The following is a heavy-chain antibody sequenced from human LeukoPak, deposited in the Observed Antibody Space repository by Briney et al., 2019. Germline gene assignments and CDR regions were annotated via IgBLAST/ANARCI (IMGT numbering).Heavy chain of an antibody. J-gene: IGHJ6*03. CDR3: AKDGKEGCSSTSCYWVVDYYYYYMDV. D-gene: IGHD2-2*01. V-gene: IGHV3-23*01. Sequence: GSLRLSCAASGFTFSSYAMSWVRQTPGKGLEWVSAISGSGGSTYYADSVKGRFTISRDNSKNTLYLQMNSLRAEDTAVYYCAKDGKEGCSSTSCYWVVDYYYYYMDVWGKGTTVTVSS. CDR2: ISGSGGST. CDR1: GFTFSSYA.